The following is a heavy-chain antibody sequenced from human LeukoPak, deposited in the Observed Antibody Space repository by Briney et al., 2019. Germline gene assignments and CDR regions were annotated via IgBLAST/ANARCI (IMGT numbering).Heavy chain of an antibody. Sequence: GGSLRLSCAASGFTFSSYAMSWVRQAPGKGLEWVSTFSRSGPDTYYADSVKGRFTIFRDNSKNTLYLQMNSLRAEDTAVYYCAKGSLGSWYYFDYWGQGTLVTVS. CDR3: AKGSLGSWYYFDY. CDR1: GFTFSSYA. J-gene: IGHJ4*02. D-gene: IGHD6-13*01. CDR2: FSRSGPDT. V-gene: IGHV3-23*01.